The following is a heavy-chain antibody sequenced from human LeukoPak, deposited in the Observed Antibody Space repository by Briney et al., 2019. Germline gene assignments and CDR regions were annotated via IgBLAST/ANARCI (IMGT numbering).Heavy chain of an antibody. CDR3: ASSLGNDY. Sequence: GGSLRLSCAASGITFSNYAMNWVRQAPGKGLEWVSSISSSSSYIYYADSVKGRFTISRDNAKNSLYLQMNSLRAEDTAVYYCASSLGNDYWGQGTLVTVSS. D-gene: IGHD4-23*01. V-gene: IGHV3-21*01. CDR1: GITFSNYA. CDR2: ISSSSSYI. J-gene: IGHJ4*02.